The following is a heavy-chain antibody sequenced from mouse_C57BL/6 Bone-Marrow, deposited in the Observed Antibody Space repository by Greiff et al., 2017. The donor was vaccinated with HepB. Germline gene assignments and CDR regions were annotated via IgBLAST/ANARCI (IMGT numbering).Heavy chain of an antibody. D-gene: IGHD2-2*01. V-gene: IGHV1-82*01. CDR2: IYPGDGDT. J-gene: IGHJ2*01. CDR3: GGLPHFDY. Sequence: QVQLQQSGPELVKPGASVKISCKASGYAFSSSWMNWVKQRPGKGLEWIGRIYPGDGDTNYNGKFKGKATLTADKSSSTAYMQLSSLTSEDSAVYFCGGLPHFDYWGQGTTLTVSS. CDR1: GYAFSSSW.